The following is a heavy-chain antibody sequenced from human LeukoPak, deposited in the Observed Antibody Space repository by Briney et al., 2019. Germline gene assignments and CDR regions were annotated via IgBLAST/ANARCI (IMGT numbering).Heavy chain of an antibody. V-gene: IGHV1-18*01. CDR1: GYTFTSYG. D-gene: IGHD3-22*01. CDR2: ISVYNGNT. J-gene: IGHJ4*02. CDR3: ARIRSHPGRYHSSGYYY. Sequence: ASVKVSCKASGYTFTSYGISWVRQAPGQGLEWMGWISVYNGNTNYAQKLQGRVTMTTDTSTSTAYMELRSLRSDDTAVYYCARIRSHPGRYHSSGYYYWGQGTLVTVSS.